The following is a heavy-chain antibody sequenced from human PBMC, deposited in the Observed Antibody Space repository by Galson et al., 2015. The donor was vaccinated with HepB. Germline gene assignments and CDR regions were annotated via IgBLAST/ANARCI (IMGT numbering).Heavy chain of an antibody. J-gene: IGHJ4*02. CDR2: INHSGST. D-gene: IGHD4-11*01. Sequence: ETLSLTCAVYGGSFSGYYWSWIRQPPGKGLEWIGEINHSGSTNYNPSLKSRVTISVDTSKNQFSLKLSSVTAADTAVYYCARARSNYAGYFDYWGQGTLVTVSS. V-gene: IGHV4-34*01. CDR3: ARARSNYAGYFDY. CDR1: GGSFSGYY.